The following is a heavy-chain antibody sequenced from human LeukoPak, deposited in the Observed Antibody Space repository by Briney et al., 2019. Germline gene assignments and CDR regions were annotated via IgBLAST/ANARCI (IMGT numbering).Heavy chain of an antibody. J-gene: IGHJ4*02. CDR2: INHSGST. CDR3: ARGRLRITVIVVVIPGGYFDY. Sequence: SETLSLTCAVYGGSFSGYYWSWVRQPPGKGLEWIGEINHSGSTNYNPSLKSRVTISVDTSKNQFSLKLSSVTAADTAVYYCARGRLRITVIVVVIPGGYFDYWGQGTLVTVSS. CDR1: GGSFSGYY. D-gene: IGHD3-22*01. V-gene: IGHV4-34*01.